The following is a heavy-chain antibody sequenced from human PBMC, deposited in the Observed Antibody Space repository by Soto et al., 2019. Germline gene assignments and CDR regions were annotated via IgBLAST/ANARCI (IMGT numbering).Heavy chain of an antibody. CDR1: GGSFSGYY. J-gene: IGHJ4*02. CDR3: AKDRSVIAVAGHFDY. V-gene: IGHV4-34*01. D-gene: IGHD6-19*01. CDR2: INHSGST. Sequence: SETLSLTCAVYGGSFSGYYWSWIRQPPGKGLEWIGEINHSGSTNYNPSLKSRVTISVDTSKNQFSLKLSSVTAADTAVYYCAKDRSVIAVAGHFDYWGQGTLVTVSS.